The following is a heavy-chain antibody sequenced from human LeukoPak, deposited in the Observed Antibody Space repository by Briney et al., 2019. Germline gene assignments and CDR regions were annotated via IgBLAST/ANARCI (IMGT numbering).Heavy chain of an antibody. J-gene: IGHJ3*01. D-gene: IGHD3-16*01. CDR2: IKEDGREK. Sequence: HPWGSLRLSCAASGFIFNNYWMNWVRQAPGKGLEWVASIKEDGREKLYVESLEGRLTIARDNAKESLHLQMRNLRVEDTAVYYCTRALGHSVLAFDVWGQGTVVIVS. CDR1: GFIFNNYW. V-gene: IGHV3-7*03. CDR3: TRALGHSVLAFDV.